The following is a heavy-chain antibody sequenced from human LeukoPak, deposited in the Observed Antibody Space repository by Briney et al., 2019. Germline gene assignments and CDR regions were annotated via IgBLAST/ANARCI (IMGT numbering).Heavy chain of an antibody. CDR3: ARGGKYGCSGGSCYADS. CDR2: INSNSGRT. V-gene: IGHV1-2*02. D-gene: IGHD2-15*01. J-gene: IGHJ5*01. Sequence: ASVKVSCKASGGTLSRYAISWVRQAPGQGLEWMGWINSNSGRTHYIQDFQGRVTMTRDTSISTAYMEVSRLRSDDTAVYYCARGGKYGCSGGSCYADSWGQGTLVTVSS. CDR1: GGTLSRYA.